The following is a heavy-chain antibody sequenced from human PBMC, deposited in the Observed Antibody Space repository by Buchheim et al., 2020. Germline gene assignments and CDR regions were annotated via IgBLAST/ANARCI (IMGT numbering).Heavy chain of an antibody. CDR1: GFTFTASW. CDR2: INGDGSQL. V-gene: IGHV3-7*01. CDR3: ADLDVY. J-gene: IGHJ4*02. Sequence: EVQLVASGGGLVQPGEFLRLSCAASGFTFTASWMAWVRQAPGRGLEWVATINGDGSQLYYEDSVKGRFTISRDNGKESLYLQMNSLRVDDTAVYYCADLDVYWGQGTL.